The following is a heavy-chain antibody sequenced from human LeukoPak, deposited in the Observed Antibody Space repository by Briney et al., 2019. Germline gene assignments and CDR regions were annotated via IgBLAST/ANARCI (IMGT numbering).Heavy chain of an antibody. CDR1: GVAISYYY. V-gene: IGHV4-59*01. Sequence: SETLSLTCTVSGVAISYYYWSWIRQPPGKGLEWIGHIYYSGSTNHNPSLKSRVTISLDTSKNQFSLMLSSVTAADTAVYYCANRRGDWYFDLWGRGTLVTVSS. CDR3: ANRRGDWYFDL. J-gene: IGHJ2*01. D-gene: IGHD3-10*01. CDR2: IYYSGST.